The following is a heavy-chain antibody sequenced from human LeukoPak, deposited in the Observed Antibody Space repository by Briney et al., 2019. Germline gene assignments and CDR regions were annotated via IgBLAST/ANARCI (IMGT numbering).Heavy chain of an antibody. J-gene: IGHJ4*02. CDR3: ARDLRGAYMDCFDY. CDR1: GGSISSYY. CDR2: IYTSGTT. D-gene: IGHD3-16*01. V-gene: IGHV4-4*07. Sequence: PSETLSLTCTVSGGSISSYYWSWIRQPAGKGLEWIGRIYTSGTTYYNPSLKSQLTISVDTSKNQFSLRLSSATAADTAVYYCARDLRGAYMDCFDYWGQGTLVTVSS.